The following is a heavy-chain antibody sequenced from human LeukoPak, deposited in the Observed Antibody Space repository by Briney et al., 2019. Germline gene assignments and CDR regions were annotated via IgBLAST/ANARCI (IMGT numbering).Heavy chain of an antibody. J-gene: IGHJ4*02. V-gene: IGHV3-74*01. Sequence: GGSLRLFCAASGFTFSSYWMHWVRQAPGKGLVWVSRINSDGSSTSYADSVKGRFTISRDNSKNTLYLQMNSLRAEDTAVYYCAKALVVVVAAPSDYWGQGTLVTVSS. CDR2: INSDGSST. D-gene: IGHD2-15*01. CDR3: AKALVVVVAAPSDY. CDR1: GFTFSSYW.